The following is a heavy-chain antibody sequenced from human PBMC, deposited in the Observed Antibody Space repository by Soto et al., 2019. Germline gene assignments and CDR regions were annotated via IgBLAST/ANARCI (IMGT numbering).Heavy chain of an antibody. Sequence: QVQLLQSGAEVKKPGASVKVSCKASGYTFSSYEINWVRQATGQGLEYLGWMNPDSGKTAYVQKFQGRVTMTWDTSITTAYMELSNLRSDDTAVYFCARGIKYGAYSRWFDPWGQGTLVTVSS. J-gene: IGHJ5*02. CDR3: ARGIKYGAYSRWFDP. V-gene: IGHV1-8*01. D-gene: IGHD4-17*01. CDR2: MNPDSGKT. CDR1: GYTFSSYE.